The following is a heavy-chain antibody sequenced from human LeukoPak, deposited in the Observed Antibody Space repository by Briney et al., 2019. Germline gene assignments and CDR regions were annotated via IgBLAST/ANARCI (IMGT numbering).Heavy chain of an antibody. Sequence: PGGSLRLPCAASGFTFSTYAIHWVRQAPGKGLEWVAVISYDGSNKFYADSVKGRFTISRDNSKNTLYLQMSSLRTEDTAVYYCARGAGYCSSTSCSHLDYWGQGTLVTVSS. CDR3: ARGAGYCSSTSCSHLDY. V-gene: IGHV3-30-3*01. CDR1: GFTFSTYA. J-gene: IGHJ4*02. D-gene: IGHD2-2*01. CDR2: ISYDGSNK.